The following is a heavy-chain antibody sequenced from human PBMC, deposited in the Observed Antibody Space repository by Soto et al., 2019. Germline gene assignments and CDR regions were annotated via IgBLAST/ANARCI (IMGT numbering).Heavy chain of an antibody. CDR1: GCSISSSSYY. CDR3: ARRGYYAIAAFDI. V-gene: IGHV4-39*01. CDR2: IYYSGST. Sequence: QLQLQESGPGLVKPSETLSLTCTVSGCSISSSSYYWGWIRQPPGKGLEWDGSIYYSGSTYYNPSLKSRVTISVDTSKKQFALKRGFVTAADTPVYYCARRGYYAIAAFDIWGQGTMVTVSS. D-gene: IGHD2-8*01. J-gene: IGHJ3*02.